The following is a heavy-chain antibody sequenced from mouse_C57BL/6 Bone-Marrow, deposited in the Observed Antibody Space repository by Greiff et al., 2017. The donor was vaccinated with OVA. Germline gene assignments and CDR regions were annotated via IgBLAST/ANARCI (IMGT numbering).Heavy chain of an antibody. J-gene: IGHJ4*01. V-gene: IGHV3-6*01. D-gene: IGHD2-4*01. CDR3: ARDDYPPDY. CDR2: ISYDGSN. CDR1: GYSITSGYY. Sequence: VQLQQSGPGLVKPSQSLSLTCSVTGYSITSGYYWNWIRQFPGNKLEWMGYISYDGSNNYNPSLKNRISITRDTSKNQFFLKLNSVTTEDTATYYCARDDYPPDYWGKGTSVTVSS.